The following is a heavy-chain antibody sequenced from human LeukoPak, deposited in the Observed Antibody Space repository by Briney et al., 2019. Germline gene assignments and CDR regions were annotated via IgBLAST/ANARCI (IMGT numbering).Heavy chain of an antibody. Sequence: GGSLRLSWAASGFTFSNAWMSWVRQAPGKGLEWVGRFKSKDDGGTTDYAAPVKGRFTISRDDSKNTLFLQMNRLNTEDTAVYYCTIHGGDYWGQGTLVTVSS. CDR3: TIHGGDY. D-gene: IGHD3-16*01. V-gene: IGHV3-15*01. CDR2: FKSKDDGGTT. J-gene: IGHJ4*02. CDR1: GFTFSNAW.